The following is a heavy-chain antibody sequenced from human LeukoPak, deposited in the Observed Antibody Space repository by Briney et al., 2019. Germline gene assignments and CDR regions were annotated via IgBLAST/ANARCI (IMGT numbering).Heavy chain of an antibody. Sequence: SETLSLTCAVYGGSFSGYYWSWIRQPPGKGLEWIGEINHSGSTNYNPSLKSRVTISVDTSKNQFSLKLSSVTAADTAVYYCASLYGSGSWDAFDIWGQGTMVTVSS. D-gene: IGHD3-10*01. CDR2: INHSGST. V-gene: IGHV4-34*01. CDR1: GGSFSGYY. CDR3: ASLYGSGSWDAFDI. J-gene: IGHJ3*02.